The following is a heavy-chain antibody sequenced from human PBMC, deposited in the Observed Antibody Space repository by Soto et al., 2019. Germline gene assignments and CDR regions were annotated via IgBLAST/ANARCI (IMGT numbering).Heavy chain of an antibody. CDR2: ISAYNGNT. Sequence: ASVKVSCKASGYTFTSYGISWVRQAPGQGLEWMGWISAYNGNTNYAQKLQGRVTMTTDTSTSTAYMELRSLRSDDTAVYYCARALHTDSSGWYDAFDSWGQGTMVTVSS. V-gene: IGHV1-18*01. D-gene: IGHD6-19*01. CDR1: GYTFTSYG. CDR3: ARALHTDSSGWYDAFDS. J-gene: IGHJ3*02.